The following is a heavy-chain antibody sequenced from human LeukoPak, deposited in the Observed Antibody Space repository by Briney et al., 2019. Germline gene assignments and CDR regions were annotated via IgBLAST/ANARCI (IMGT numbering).Heavy chain of an antibody. CDR1: GFTFSRHW. V-gene: IGHV3-7*01. D-gene: IGHD4-17*01. CDR3: ARGPDYGDRVDYFDY. J-gene: IGHJ4*02. Sequence: GGSLRLSCAASGFTFSRHWMSWVRQAPGKGLEWVANIKQDGSQYYVDSVKGRFIISRDNAKNSLYLQMNSLRAEDTAVYSCARGPDYGDRVDYFDYWGQGTLVTVSS. CDR2: IKQDGSQ.